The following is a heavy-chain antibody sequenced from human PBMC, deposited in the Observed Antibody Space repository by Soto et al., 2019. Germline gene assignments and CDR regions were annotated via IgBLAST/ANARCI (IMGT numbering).Heavy chain of an antibody. CDR1: GGSIRSYY. CDR3: ASLFWNQYYFDY. CDR2: ISYSGST. V-gene: IGHV4-59*12. D-gene: IGHD1-1*01. Sequence: TSETLSLTCTVSGGSIRSYYWSWIRQPPGKGLEWIGYISYSGSTKYNPSLKSRVTISVDTSKNTLYLQMNSLRAEDTAVYYCASLFWNQYYFDYWGQGTLVTVSS. J-gene: IGHJ4*02.